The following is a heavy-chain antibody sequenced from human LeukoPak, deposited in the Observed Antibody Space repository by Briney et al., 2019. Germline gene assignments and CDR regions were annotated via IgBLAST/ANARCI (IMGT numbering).Heavy chain of an antibody. CDR3: TSLVGSPTY. Sequence: GGSLRLSCAGSGFNFQYAWMTWVRQAPGKGLEWVGRIKSKRDGETTDYAALVNSRFSISRDDSKNTVYLQMNSLRTEDTAVYYCTSLVGSPTYWGQGTLVAVSS. D-gene: IGHD4-23*01. J-gene: IGHJ4*02. CDR2: IKSKRDGETT. V-gene: IGHV3-15*01. CDR1: GFNFQYAW.